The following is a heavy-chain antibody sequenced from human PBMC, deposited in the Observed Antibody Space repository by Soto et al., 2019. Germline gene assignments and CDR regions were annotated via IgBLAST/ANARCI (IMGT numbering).Heavy chain of an antibody. CDR3: ARDRGYCSGGSCWTDFDY. V-gene: IGHV1-18*01. CDR2: ISAYNGNT. CDR1: GYTFTSYG. D-gene: IGHD2-15*01. Sequence: QVQRVQSGAEVKKPGASVKVSCKASGYTFTSYGISWVRQAPGQGLEWMGWISAYNGNTNYAQKLQGRVTMTTDTATSTAYMELRSLRSDDPAVYSCARDRGYCSGGSCWTDFDYWGQGTLVTVSS. J-gene: IGHJ4*02.